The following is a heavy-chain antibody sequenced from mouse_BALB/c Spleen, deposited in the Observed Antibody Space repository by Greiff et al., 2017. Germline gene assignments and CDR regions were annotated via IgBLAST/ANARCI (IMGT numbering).Heavy chain of an antibody. J-gene: IGHJ4*01. CDR3: ARGRGDAMDY. Sequence: QVQLKQSGAELARPGASVKLSCKASGYTFTSYWMQWVKQRPGQGLEWIGAIYPGDGDTRYTQKFKGKATLTADKSSSTAYMQLSSLASEDSAVYYCARGRGDAMDYWGQGTSVTVSS. V-gene: IGHV1-87*01. CDR2: IYPGDGDT. CDR1: GYTFTSYW.